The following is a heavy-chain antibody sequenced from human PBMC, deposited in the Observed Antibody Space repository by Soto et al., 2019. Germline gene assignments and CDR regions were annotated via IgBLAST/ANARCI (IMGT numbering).Heavy chain of an antibody. D-gene: IGHD2-2*01. CDR2: INPSGGST. CDR1: GYTFTSYY. Sequence: QVQLVQSGAEVKKPGASVKVSCKASGYTFTSYYIYWVRQAPGQGLEWMGIINPSGGSTTYAQKFQGRVTXPXXXTXXTGGMELSSLRSADTAVYYWARRGACISTSCSRDYWGQGTLVTVSS. V-gene: IGHV1-46*01. J-gene: IGHJ4*02. CDR3: ARRGACISTSCSRDY.